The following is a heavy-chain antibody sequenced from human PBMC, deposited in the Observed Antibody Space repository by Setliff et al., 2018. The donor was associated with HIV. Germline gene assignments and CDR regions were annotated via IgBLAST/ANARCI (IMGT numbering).Heavy chain of an antibody. CDR2: ITSTAGTT. CDR1: GFTFSTYA. Sequence: LRLSCAASGFTFSTYAMSWVRQAPGKGLEWVSAITSTAGTTYYADSVKGRFTISRDNAKNTLYLQMNSLRDEDTAVYYCARDRGSGTCRGCDYMDVWGKGTTVTVSS. V-gene: IGHV3-23*01. J-gene: IGHJ6*03. CDR3: ARDRGSGTCRGCDYMDV. D-gene: IGHD3-3*01.